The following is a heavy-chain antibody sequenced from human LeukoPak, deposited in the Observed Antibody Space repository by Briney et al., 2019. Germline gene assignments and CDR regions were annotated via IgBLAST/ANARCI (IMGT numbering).Heavy chain of an antibody. J-gene: IGHJ4*02. CDR3: ARSRWLQYHDY. D-gene: IGHD5-24*01. CDR1: GGSLSGYY. Sequence: PSETLSLTCAVYGGSLSGYYWSWIRQPPGKGLEWIGEINHSGSTNYNPSLKSRVTISVDTSKNQFSLKLSSVTAADTAVYYCARSRWLQYHDYWGQGTLVTVSS. CDR2: INHSGST. V-gene: IGHV4-34*01.